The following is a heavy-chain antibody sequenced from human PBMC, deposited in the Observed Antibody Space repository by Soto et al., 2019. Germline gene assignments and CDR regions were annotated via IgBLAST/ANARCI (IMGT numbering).Heavy chain of an antibody. J-gene: IGHJ6*02. Sequence: ASVKISCRASGYTVTSYSMHWLHQAPGQRREWMGWINAGNGNTKYSQKFQGRVTITRDTSASTAYMELSSLRSEDRAVYYCASIARVEDYYGMDVWGQGTTVSVSS. CDR2: INAGNGNT. V-gene: IGHV1-3*01. CDR3: ASIARVEDYYGMDV. CDR1: GYTVTSYS. D-gene: IGHD3-3*01.